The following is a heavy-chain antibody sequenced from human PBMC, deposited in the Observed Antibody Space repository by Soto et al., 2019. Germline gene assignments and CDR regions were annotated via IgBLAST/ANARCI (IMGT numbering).Heavy chain of an antibody. CDR2: VYRTGSV. CDR1: GVSIGTSGGY. CDR3: VDVFTGSTFRY. Sequence: SETLSLTCTVTGVSIGTSGGYWGWVRQPPGKGLEWIGSVYRTGSVYYNPSLYNPSLESRLSITVDTSKNQFSLKLRSVTAAETAVYYCVDVFTGSTFRYWGQGTLVTVSS. J-gene: IGHJ4*02. V-gene: IGHV4-39*01. D-gene: IGHD3-9*01.